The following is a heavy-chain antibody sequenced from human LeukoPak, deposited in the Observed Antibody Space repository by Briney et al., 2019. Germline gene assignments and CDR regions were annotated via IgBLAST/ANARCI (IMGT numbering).Heavy chain of an antibody. D-gene: IGHD1-7*01. CDR1: GGTFSSYA. CDR2: IIPIFGTA. CDR3: ASASHSWNYLTPDFDY. J-gene: IGHJ4*02. Sequence: GASVKVSCKASGGTFSSYAISWVRQAPGQGLEWMGGIIPIFGTANYAQKFQGRVTITADESTSTAYMELSSLRSEDTAVYYCASASHSWNYLTPDFDYWGQGILVTVSS. V-gene: IGHV1-69*13.